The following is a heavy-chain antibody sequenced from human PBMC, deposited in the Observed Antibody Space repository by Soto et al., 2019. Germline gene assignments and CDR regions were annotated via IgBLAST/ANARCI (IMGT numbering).Heavy chain of an antibody. CDR3: ARRTTRAVVPAADDY. J-gene: IGHJ4*02. CDR2: INGGGGTT. CDR1: GFTFSNYA. V-gene: IGHV3-23*01. Sequence: GSLRLSCAASGFTFSNYAMNWVRQAPGKGLQYVSVINGGGGTTYYAASVKGRFTISRDNSKNTLYLQMNSLSAEDTAIYYCARRTTRAVVPAADDYWGPGTLVTVSS. D-gene: IGHD2-2*01.